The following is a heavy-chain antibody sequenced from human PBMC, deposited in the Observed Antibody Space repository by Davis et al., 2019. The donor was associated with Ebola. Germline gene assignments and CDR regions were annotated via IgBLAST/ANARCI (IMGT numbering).Heavy chain of an antibody. CDR2: ISSTSRTI. Sequence: GESLKISCAASGFTFSSYSMNWVRQAPGKGLEWVSYISSTSRTIYYADSVKGRFTISRDNAKNSLYLQMNSLTDEDTAVYYCAREGYTGYVRISGCYYADYWGQGALVTVSS. D-gene: IGHD5-12*01. J-gene: IGHJ4*02. CDR3: AREGYTGYVRISGCYYADY. V-gene: IGHV3-48*02. CDR1: GFTFSSYS.